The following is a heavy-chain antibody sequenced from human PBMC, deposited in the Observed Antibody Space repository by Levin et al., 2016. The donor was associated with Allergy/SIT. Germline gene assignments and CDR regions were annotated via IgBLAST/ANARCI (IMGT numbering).Heavy chain of an antibody. V-gene: IGHV3-30*18. CDR3: AKDESPGYSSSWYYYYGMDV. J-gene: IGHJ6*02. Sequence: VRQAPGKGLEWVAVISYDGSNKYYADSVKGRFTISRDNSKNTLYLQMNSLRAEDTAVYYCAKDESPGYSSSWYYYYGMDVWGQGTTVTVSS. CDR2: ISYDGSNK. D-gene: IGHD6-13*01.